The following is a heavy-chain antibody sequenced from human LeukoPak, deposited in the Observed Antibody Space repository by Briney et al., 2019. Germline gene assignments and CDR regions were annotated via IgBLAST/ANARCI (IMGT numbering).Heavy chain of an antibody. D-gene: IGHD3-22*01. CDR2: ISGSGGGT. CDR3: AKDDSGYYPLGFDY. V-gene: IGHV3-23*01. Sequence: GGSLRLSCAASGFTFSSYAMSWVRQGPGKGLEWVSAISGSGGGTYYADSVKGRFTISRDNSKNTLYLQMNSLRAEDTAVYYCAKDDSGYYPLGFDYWGQGTLVTVSS. CDR1: GFTFSSYA. J-gene: IGHJ4*02.